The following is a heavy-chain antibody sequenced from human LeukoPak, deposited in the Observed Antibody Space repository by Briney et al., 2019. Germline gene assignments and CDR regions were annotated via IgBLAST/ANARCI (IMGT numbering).Heavy chain of an antibody. CDR3: ARHGSSSWYGDFDY. V-gene: IGHV4-30-2*01. D-gene: IGHD6-13*01. CDR2: IYHSGST. Sequence: SWIRQPPGKGLEWIGYIYHSGSTYYNPSLKSRVTISVDRSKNQFSLKLSSVTAADTAVYYCARHGSSSWYGDFDYWGQGTLVTVSS. J-gene: IGHJ4*02.